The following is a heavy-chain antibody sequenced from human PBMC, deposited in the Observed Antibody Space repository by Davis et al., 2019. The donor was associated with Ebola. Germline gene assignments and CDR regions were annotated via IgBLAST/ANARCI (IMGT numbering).Heavy chain of an antibody. V-gene: IGHV3-13*01. CDR3: AKEYYYDTTGYSRGAFDI. CDR2: IGTAGDT. CDR1: GFTFDDYA. J-gene: IGHJ3*02. D-gene: IGHD3-22*01. Sequence: PGGSLRLSCAASGFTFDDYAMHWVRQATGKGLEWVSAIGTAGDTYYPGSVKGRFTISRENAKNSLYLQMNSLRAEDTAVYYCAKEYYYDTTGYSRGAFDIWGQGTMVTVSS.